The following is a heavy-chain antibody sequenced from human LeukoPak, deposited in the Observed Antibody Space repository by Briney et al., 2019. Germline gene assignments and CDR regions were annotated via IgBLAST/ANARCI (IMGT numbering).Heavy chain of an antibody. V-gene: IGHV4-30-4*01. CDR2: IYYSGST. Sequence: SQTLSLTCTVSGGSISSGDYYWRWIPHPPGKRLEWIGYIYYSGSTYYNPSLKSQVTISVDTSKNQFSLKLSSVTAADTAVYYCACLSGVITDYWGQGTLVTVSS. CDR1: GGSISSGDYY. CDR3: ACLSGVITDY. D-gene: IGHD3-22*01. J-gene: IGHJ4*02.